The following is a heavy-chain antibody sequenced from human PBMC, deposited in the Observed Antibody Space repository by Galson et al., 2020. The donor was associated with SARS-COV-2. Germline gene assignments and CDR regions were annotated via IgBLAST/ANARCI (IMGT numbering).Heavy chain of an antibody. CDR2: ISAYNGNT. CDR3: ARGGRSPGVTTIYGMDV. CDR1: GYTFSSYG. V-gene: IGHV1-18*01. D-gene: IGHD2-21*02. J-gene: IGHJ6*02. Sequence: GESPKISCQTSGYTFSSYGISWVRQAPGQGLEWMGWISAYNGNTNYAQNLQGRVTMTTDTPTSTVYMELRSLRSDDTAVYYCARGGRSPGVTTIYGMDVWGQGTTVTVSS.